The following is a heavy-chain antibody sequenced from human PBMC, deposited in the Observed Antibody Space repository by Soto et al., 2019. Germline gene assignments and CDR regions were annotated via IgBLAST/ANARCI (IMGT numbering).Heavy chain of an antibody. CDR1: GVTFSSYT. D-gene: IGHD5-12*01. CDR3: AGVATILLYY. Sequence: ASVKVSRKASGVTFSSYTISWVRQAPGQGLEWMGRIIPILGIANYAQKFQGRVTITADKSTSTAYMELSSLRSEDTAVYYCAGVATILLYYWGQGTLVTVSS. CDR2: IIPILGIA. V-gene: IGHV1-69*02. J-gene: IGHJ4*02.